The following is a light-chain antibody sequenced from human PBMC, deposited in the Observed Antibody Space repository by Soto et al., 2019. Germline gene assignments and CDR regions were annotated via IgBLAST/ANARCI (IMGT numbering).Light chain of an antibody. J-gene: IGLJ1*01. CDR1: SSNIGAGYD. V-gene: IGLV1-40*01. Sequence: VLTQPPSVSGAPGQRVTISCTGSSSNIGAGYDVHWYQQLPGTAPKLLIYGNSNRPSGVPDRFSGSKSGTSASLAITGLQAEDEADYYCQSYDSSLSGYVFGTGTKVT. CDR2: GNS. CDR3: QSYDSSLSGYV.